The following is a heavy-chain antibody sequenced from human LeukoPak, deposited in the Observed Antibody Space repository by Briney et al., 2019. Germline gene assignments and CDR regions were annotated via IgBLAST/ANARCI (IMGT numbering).Heavy chain of an antibody. D-gene: IGHD4-17*01. CDR2: IWSHGNEK. CDR3: AKDLEPIGDFVQGGAFDI. V-gene: IGHV3-33*06. J-gene: IGHJ3*02. Sequence: PGGSLRLSCAASGFTFSFYGMHWVRQAPGKGLKWVAVIWSHGNEKYYADSVKGRFTISRDNSKNTLYLQMNSLRAEDTAVYYCAKDLEPIGDFVQGGAFDIWGQGTMVTVSS. CDR1: GFTFSFYG.